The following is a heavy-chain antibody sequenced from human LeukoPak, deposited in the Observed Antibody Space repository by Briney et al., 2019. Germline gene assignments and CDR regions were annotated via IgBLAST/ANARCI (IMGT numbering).Heavy chain of an antibody. CDR1: GGSFSGYY. CDR3: ARLATDSSSWPIDY. CDR2: INHSGST. Sequence: SETLSLTCAVYGGSFSGYYWSWIRQPPGKGLEWIGEINHSGSTNYNPSLKSRVTISVDTSKNQFSLKLSSVTAADTAVYYCARLATDSSSWPIDYWGQGTLVTVSS. D-gene: IGHD6-13*01. J-gene: IGHJ4*02. V-gene: IGHV4-34*01.